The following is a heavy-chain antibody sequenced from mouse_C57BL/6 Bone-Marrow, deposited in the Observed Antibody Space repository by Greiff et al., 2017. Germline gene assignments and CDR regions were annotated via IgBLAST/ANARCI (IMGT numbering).Heavy chain of an antibody. CDR1: GYSITSGYY. Sequence: EVKLQESGPGLVKPSQSLSLTCSVTGYSITSGYYWNWIRQFPGNKLEWMGYIRYDGSNNYNPSLKNRISITRDTSKNRFFLKLNSVTTEDTATYYCAKGGSIYYGNYPYAMDYWGQGTSVTVSS. J-gene: IGHJ4*01. V-gene: IGHV3-6*01. D-gene: IGHD2-1*01. CDR2: IRYDGSN. CDR3: AKGGSIYYGNYPYAMDY.